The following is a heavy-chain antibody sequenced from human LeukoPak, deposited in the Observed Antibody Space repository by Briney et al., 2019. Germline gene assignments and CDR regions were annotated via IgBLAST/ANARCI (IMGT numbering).Heavy chain of an antibody. V-gene: IGHV4-38-2*02. D-gene: IGHD3-9*01. CDR1: GYSISSGYY. CDR3: ARGAFDWSYYYYMDV. CDR2: INHSGST. J-gene: IGHJ6*03. Sequence: PSETLSLTCTVSGYSISSGYYWGWIRQPPGKGLEWIGEINHSGSTNYNPSLKSRVTISVDTSKNQFSLKLSYVTAADTAVYYCARGAFDWSYYYYMDVWGKGTTVTVSS.